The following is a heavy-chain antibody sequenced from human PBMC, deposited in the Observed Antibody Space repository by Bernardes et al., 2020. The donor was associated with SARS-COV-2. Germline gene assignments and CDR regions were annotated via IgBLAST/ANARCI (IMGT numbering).Heavy chain of an antibody. Sequence: SETLSLTCAVSGGSISSSNWWSCVRQPPGKGLEWIGEIYHSGSTNYNPSLKSRVTISVDKSKNQFSLKLSSVTAADTAVYYCARVMGSGWLGGFDPWGQGTLVTGSS. CDR3: ARVMGSGWLGGFDP. J-gene: IGHJ5*02. V-gene: IGHV4-4*02. CDR1: GGSISSSNW. CDR2: IYHSGST. D-gene: IGHD6-19*01.